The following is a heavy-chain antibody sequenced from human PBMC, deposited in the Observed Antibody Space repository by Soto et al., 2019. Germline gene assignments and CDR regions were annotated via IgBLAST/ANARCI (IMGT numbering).Heavy chain of an antibody. Sequence: SSGTLALTCTVAGFSSSSGGYSWSCIRQPPGKGLEWIGYIYHSGSTYYNPSLKSRVTISVDRSKNQFSLKLSSVTAADTAVYYCARGGTIFGVVKNTRFDPWGQGTLVTVSS. D-gene: IGHD3-3*01. J-gene: IGHJ5*02. CDR2: IYHSGST. CDR3: ARGGTIFGVVKNTRFDP. CDR1: GFSSSSGGYS. V-gene: IGHV4-30-2*01.